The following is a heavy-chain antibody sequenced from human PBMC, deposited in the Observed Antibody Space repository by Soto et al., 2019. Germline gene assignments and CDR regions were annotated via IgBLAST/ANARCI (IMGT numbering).Heavy chain of an antibody. V-gene: IGHV4-39*01. CDR1: GGSISSSSYY. Sequence: QLQLQESGPGLVKPSETLSLTCTVSGGSISSSSYYWGWIRQPPGKGLEWIGSIYYSGSTYYNPSHKSRVTISEDTSQNQFSLKVSSVTAADTAVYYCARRRGSDFDYWGQGTLVTVSS. D-gene: IGHD1-26*01. CDR2: IYYSGST. CDR3: ARRRGSDFDY. J-gene: IGHJ4*02.